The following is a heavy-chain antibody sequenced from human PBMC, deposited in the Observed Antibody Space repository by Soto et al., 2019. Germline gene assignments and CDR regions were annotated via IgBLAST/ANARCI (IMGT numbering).Heavy chain of an antibody. J-gene: IGHJ4*02. CDR3: AREGINNYNEYYFDS. CDR2: ISGSGNYT. CDR1: GFTFSSYS. D-gene: IGHD4-4*01. V-gene: IGHV3-21*01. Sequence: EVQLVESGGGLVKPGGSLRLSCAASGFTFSSYSMNWVRQAPGKGLEWVSSISGSGNYTHYADFLRGRFTISRDNAKTSLYLQINSLRAEDTAVYYCAREGINNYNEYYFDSWGQGTVVTVSS.